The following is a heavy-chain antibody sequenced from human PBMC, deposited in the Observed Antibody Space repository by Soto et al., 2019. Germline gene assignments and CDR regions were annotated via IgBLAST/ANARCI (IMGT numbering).Heavy chain of an antibody. CDR3: ARDHGMELRDYFDY. CDR2: IKQDGSEK. Sequence: EVQLVESGGGLVQPGGSLRLSCAASGFTFSSYWMSWVRQAPGKGLEWVANIKQDGSEKYYVDSVKGRFTISRDNAKNSLYLQMNSLRAEDTAVYYCARDHGMELRDYFDYWGQGTLVTVSS. D-gene: IGHD1-7*01. J-gene: IGHJ4*02. V-gene: IGHV3-7*01. CDR1: GFTFSSYW.